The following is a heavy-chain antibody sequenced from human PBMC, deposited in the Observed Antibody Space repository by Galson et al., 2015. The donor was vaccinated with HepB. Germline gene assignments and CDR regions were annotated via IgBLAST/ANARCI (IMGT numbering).Heavy chain of an antibody. CDR3: ARDRRYEVYYDSSDRDAFDI. D-gene: IGHD3-22*01. Sequence: SVKVSCKASGFTFTSSAMQWVRRARGQRLEWIGWIVVGSGNTNYAQKFQGRVTITADKSTSTAYMELSSLRSEDTAVYYCARDRRYEVYYDSSDRDAFDIWGQGTMVTVSS. J-gene: IGHJ3*02. CDR2: IVVGSGNT. V-gene: IGHV1-58*02. CDR1: GFTFTSSA.